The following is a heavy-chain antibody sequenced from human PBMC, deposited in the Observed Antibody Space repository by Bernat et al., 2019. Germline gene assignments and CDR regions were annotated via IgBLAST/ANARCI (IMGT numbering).Heavy chain of an antibody. D-gene: IGHD1-14*01. Sequence: VQLVESGGGLVQPGGSLRLSCAASGFTFSSYAMHWVRQAPGKGLEYVSAISSNGGSTYYANSVKGRFTISRDNSKNTLYLQMGSLRAEDMAVYYCARYHTDNYFDYWGQGTLVTVSS. CDR2: ISSNGGST. CDR1: GFTFSSYA. CDR3: ARYHTDNYFDY. J-gene: IGHJ4*02. V-gene: IGHV3-64*01.